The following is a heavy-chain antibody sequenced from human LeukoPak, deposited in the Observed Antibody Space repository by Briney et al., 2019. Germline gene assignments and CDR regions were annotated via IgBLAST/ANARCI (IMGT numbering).Heavy chain of an antibody. CDR3: ARMADKYYFDY. CDR2: SGWADDK. CDR1: VFSLSTSGIC. V-gene: IGHV2-70*10. J-gene: IGHJ4*02. Sequence: SGPTLVKPPQTLTLTCTFSVFSLSTSGICVSGIRQPPGNALEWIERSGWADDKYSITSLKTRLTISTDTSNNQVVLTMTAMDPVDNDSYCCARMADKYYFDYWGQGTLVTVSS.